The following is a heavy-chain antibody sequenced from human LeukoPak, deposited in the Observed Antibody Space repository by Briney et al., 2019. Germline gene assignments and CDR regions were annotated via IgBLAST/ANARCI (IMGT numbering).Heavy chain of an antibody. Sequence: PGGSLRLSCAASGFIFSNYAMSWVRQVPGRGLEWVSTISSGGDSTYVADSVKGRFTISRDNSKNSLYLQMNTVRAEDTAVYYCARDARWFRSSAADYWGQGTLVTVSS. V-gene: IGHV3-23*01. CDR3: ARDARWFRSSAADY. CDR1: GFIFSNYA. CDR2: ISSGGDST. D-gene: IGHD4-23*01. J-gene: IGHJ4*02.